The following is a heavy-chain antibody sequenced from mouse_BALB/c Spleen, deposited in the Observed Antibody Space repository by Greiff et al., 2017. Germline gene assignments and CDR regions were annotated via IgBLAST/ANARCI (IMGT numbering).Heavy chain of an antibody. CDR3: ARHYGNFYAMDD. D-gene: IGHD2-1*01. CDR2: IDPANGNT. CDR1: GFNIKDTY. J-gene: IGHJ4*01. Sequence: EVKLMESGAELVKPGASVKLSCTASGFNIKDTYMHWVKQRPEQGLEWIGRIDPANGNTKYDPKFQGKATITAETSSNTAYLQLSSLTSEDTAVYYCARHYGNFYAMDDWGQGTSVTVSA. V-gene: IGHV14-3*02.